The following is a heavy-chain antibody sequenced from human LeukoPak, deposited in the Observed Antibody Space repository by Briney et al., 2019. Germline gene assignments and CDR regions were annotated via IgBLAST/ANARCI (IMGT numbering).Heavy chain of an antibody. CDR3: AAHHGELGYFDY. CDR1: GFTFSSYC. J-gene: IGHJ4*02. CDR2: IWYDGSNK. D-gene: IGHD1-26*01. Sequence: GGSLRLSCAASGFTFSSYCMHWVRQAPGKGLEWAAVIWYDGSNKYYADSVKGRFTISRDNSKNTLYLQMNSLRAEDTAVYYCAAHHGELGYFDYWGQGTLVTVSS. V-gene: IGHV3-33*01.